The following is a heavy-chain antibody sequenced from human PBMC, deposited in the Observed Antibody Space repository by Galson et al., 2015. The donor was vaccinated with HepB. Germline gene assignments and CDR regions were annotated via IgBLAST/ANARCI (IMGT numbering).Heavy chain of an antibody. CDR2: INHSGST. CDR1: GGSFSGYY. D-gene: IGHD5-24*01. V-gene: IGHV4-34*01. Sequence: ETLSLTCAVYGGSFSGYYWSWIRQPPGKGLEWIGEINHSGSTNYNPSLKSRATISVDTSKNQFSLKLSSVTAADTAVYYCARGGKGSSYHHYNPTGMAFDIWGQGTMVTVSS. CDR3: ARGGKGSSYHHYNPTGMAFDI. J-gene: IGHJ3*02.